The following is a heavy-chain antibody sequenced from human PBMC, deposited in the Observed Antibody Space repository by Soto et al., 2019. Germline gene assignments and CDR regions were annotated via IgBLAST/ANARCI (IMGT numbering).Heavy chain of an antibody. CDR1: GYTLTELS. Sequence: APVKVSCKVSGYTLTELSMHWVRQAPGKGLEWMGGFDPEDGETIYAQKFQGRVTMTEDTSTDTAYMELSSLRSEDTAVYYCATDNSSGYQFDYWGQGTLVTVSS. CDR2: FDPEDGET. CDR3: ATDNSSGYQFDY. J-gene: IGHJ4*02. D-gene: IGHD3-22*01. V-gene: IGHV1-24*01.